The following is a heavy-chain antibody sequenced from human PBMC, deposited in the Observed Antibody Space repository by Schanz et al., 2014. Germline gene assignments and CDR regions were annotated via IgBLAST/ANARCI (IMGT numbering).Heavy chain of an antibody. V-gene: IGHV3-7*01. CDR2: IKKDGSEN. Sequence: EVQLVESGGGLVQPGGSLRLSCAASGYTFSSNAMSWVRQAPGKGLEWVANIKKDGSENYYADSVKGRFTTSRDNSKNTMYLQMNSLRAEDTAVYYCVKDLQRELLRDDHYYGMDVWGQGTTVTVSS. D-gene: IGHD1-26*01. J-gene: IGHJ6*02. CDR3: VKDLQRELLRDDHYYGMDV. CDR1: GYTFSSNA.